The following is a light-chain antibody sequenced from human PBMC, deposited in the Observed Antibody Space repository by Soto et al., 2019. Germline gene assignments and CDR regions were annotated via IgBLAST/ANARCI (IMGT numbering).Light chain of an antibody. CDR1: QSVGSVY. CDR2: GAS. CDR3: QQYNAWPLFT. Sequence: DIVLTQSPGTLSLSPGERATLSCRASQSVGSVYLAWYQQKPGQAPRLLIHGASNRASGIPDRFSGSGSGTEFTLTISSLQSEDFGIYFCQQYNAWPLFTFGQGTELKSK. V-gene: IGKV3-20*01. J-gene: IGKJ2*01.